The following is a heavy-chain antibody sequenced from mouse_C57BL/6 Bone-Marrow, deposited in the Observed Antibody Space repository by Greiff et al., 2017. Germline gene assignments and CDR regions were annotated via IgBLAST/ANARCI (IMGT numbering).Heavy chain of an antibody. V-gene: IGHV7-3*01. J-gene: IGHJ1*03. CDR3: ARYKDYVRYFDV. D-gene: IGHD2-4*01. CDR2: IRNKANGYTT. Sequence: EVQLVESGGGLVQPGGSLSLSCAASGFTFTDYYMSWVRQPPGKALEWLGFIRNKANGYTTEYSASVKGRFTISRDNSQSILYLQMNALRAEDSTTYYCARYKDYVRYFDVWGTGTTVTVSS. CDR1: GFTFTDYY.